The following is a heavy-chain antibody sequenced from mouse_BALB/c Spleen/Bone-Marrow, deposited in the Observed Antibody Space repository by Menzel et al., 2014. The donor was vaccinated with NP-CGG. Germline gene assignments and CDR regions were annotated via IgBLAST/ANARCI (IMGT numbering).Heavy chain of an antibody. CDR3: ARPVYRYDPPAY. CDR1: GFDFSRYW. V-gene: IGHV4-1*02. D-gene: IGHD2-14*01. Sequence: EVQVVESGGGLVQPGGSLKLSCAASGFDFSRYWMSWVRQAPGKGLEWIGEINPDSSTLNYTPSLKDKFIISRDNAKNTLSLQMNKVRSEDTAFYYWARPVYRYDPPAYWGQGTTLTVSS. J-gene: IGHJ2*01. CDR2: INPDSSTL.